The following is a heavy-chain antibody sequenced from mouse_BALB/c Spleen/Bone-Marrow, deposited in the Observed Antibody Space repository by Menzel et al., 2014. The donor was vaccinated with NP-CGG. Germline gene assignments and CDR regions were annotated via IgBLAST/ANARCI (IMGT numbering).Heavy chain of an antibody. CDR3: ARFPMDY. Sequence: EVQLVGSGGGLVQPGGSLRLSCTTSGFTFTDYYMSWVRQPPGKALEWLAFIRNKAYGYTTEYSASVRGRFTISRDNSQSILYLQMNTLRAEDSATYYCARFPMDYWGQGTPVTVSS. V-gene: IGHV7-3*02. CDR2: IRNKAYGYTT. CDR1: GFTFTDYY. J-gene: IGHJ4*01.